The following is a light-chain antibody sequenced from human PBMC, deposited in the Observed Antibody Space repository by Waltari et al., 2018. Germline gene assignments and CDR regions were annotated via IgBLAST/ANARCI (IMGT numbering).Light chain of an antibody. CDR2: DTS. Sequence: QAVVTQEPSLTVSPGWTVTLTCASSTGPVTRGHYPYWFQQKPGQAPRTLIYDTSNTHSWTPARFTGSLFGGKAALTLSGAQPEDEAEYYCLLFYNGPRVFGGGTKLTVL. J-gene: IGLJ3*02. V-gene: IGLV7-46*01. CDR1: TGPVTRGHY. CDR3: LLFYNGPRV.